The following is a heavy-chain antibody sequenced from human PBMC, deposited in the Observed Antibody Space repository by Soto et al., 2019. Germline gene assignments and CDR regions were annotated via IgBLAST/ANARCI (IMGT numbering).Heavy chain of an antibody. CDR1: GGSISSGDYY. D-gene: IGHD2-2*01. Sequence: PSETLSLTCTVSGGSISSGDYYWSWIRQPPGKGLEWIGYIYYSGSTYYNPSLKSRVTISVDTSKNQFSLKLSSVTAADTAVYYCARAYVVTAAKTNWFDTWGQGTLVTVSS. CDR3: ARAYVVTAAKTNWFDT. V-gene: IGHV4-30-4*01. CDR2: IYYSGST. J-gene: IGHJ5*02.